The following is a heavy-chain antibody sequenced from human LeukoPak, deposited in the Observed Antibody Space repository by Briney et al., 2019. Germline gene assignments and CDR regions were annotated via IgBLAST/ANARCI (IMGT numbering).Heavy chain of an antibody. CDR1: GGTFSSYS. V-gene: IGHV1-69*01. CDR2: IIPIFGTA. D-gene: IGHD2-2*01. J-gene: IGHJ6*03. Sequence: GASVKVSCTASGGTFSSYSISWVRQAPGQGLEWMGGIIPIFGTANYAQKFQGRVTITADESTSTAYMGLSSLRSEDTAVYYCARDRGYCSSTSCYVYYYYYMDVWGKGTTVTVSS. CDR3: ARDRGYCSSTSCYVYYYYYMDV.